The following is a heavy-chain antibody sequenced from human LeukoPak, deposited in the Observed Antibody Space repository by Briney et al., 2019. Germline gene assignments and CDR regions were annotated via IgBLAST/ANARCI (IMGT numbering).Heavy chain of an antibody. V-gene: IGHV4-59*08. J-gene: IGHJ4*02. CDR3: ARQPNKHFFDY. Sequence: SETLSLTCTVSGGSINSYYWSWIRQPPGKGLEGIGYIYYSGSTNYNPSLKGRVTMSVDASRNQFSLKVTSATAADTAVYYCARQPNKHFFDYWGPGTPVTVSS. CDR2: IYYSGST. CDR1: GGSINSYY.